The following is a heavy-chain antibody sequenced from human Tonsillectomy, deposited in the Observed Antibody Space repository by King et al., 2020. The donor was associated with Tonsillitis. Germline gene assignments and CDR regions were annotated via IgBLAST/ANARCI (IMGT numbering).Heavy chain of an antibody. CDR1: GFTVISNY. J-gene: IGHJ6*02. Sequence: VQLVESGGGLVQPGGSLRLSCAASGFTVISNYMSWVRQAPGKGLEWVSVIYSGGSTYYADSVKGRFTISRHNSKNTLYLQMNSLRAEDTAVYYCAREGCYSSGNYYFYGMDFWGQGTPVTVSS. CDR3: AREGCYSSGNYYFYGMDF. V-gene: IGHV3-53*04. D-gene: IGHD5-18*01. CDR2: IYSGGST.